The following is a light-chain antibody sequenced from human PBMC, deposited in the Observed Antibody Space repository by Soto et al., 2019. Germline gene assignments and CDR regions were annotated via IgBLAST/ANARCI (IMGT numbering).Light chain of an antibody. CDR2: AAS. CDR1: QTISSW. CDR3: QQYSSYWT. Sequence: DIQMTQSPSTLSASLGDRVTITCRASQTISSWLSCYHHKPGKAPNLMVYAASTLQSVAPSRFSGSGSGKDFTLSISSLQHDDFATYYCQQYSSYWTFGQGTKVDIK. V-gene: IGKV1-5*01. J-gene: IGKJ1*01.